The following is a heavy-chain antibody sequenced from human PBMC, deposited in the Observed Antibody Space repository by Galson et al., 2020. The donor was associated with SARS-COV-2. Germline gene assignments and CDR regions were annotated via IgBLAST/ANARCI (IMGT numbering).Heavy chain of an antibody. CDR1: GFTFNNYA. CDR3: AKVSPQVRLVSYWYFDL. J-gene: IGHJ2*01. CDR2: ISYEGSIK. Sequence: GGSLRLSCAASGFTFNNYAIHWVRQAPGKGLEWPALISYEGSIKVYADTVKGRSAISRDTSKNAVYLQVSTLRPEDTAIYYCAKVSPQVRLVSYWYFDLWGRGTLVTVSS. D-gene: IGHD3-10*01. V-gene: IGHV3-30*18.